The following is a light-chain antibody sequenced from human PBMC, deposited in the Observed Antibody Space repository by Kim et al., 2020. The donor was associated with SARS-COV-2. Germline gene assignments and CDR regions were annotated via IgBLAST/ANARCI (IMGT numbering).Light chain of an antibody. CDR1: KLGDKF. Sequence: VSPGRTATITCSGDKLGDKFACWYQQKPGQSPVLVIYQDYKRPSAITERFSGSNTGNTAALTISGTQAMEEAAYYCQAWYSITPWVFGGGTKLTVL. CDR2: QDY. V-gene: IGLV3-1*01. CDR3: QAWYSITPWV. J-gene: IGLJ3*02.